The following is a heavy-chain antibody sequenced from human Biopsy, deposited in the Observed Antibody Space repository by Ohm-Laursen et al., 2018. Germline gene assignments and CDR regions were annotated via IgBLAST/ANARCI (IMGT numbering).Heavy chain of an antibody. V-gene: IGHV3-21*01. Sequence: SLRLSCAASGFTFSGFSMTWVRQAPGKGLEGVSSISASGNHIYYTDSVKGRFTVSRDNGKNSVYLQMNSLRVEDTAVYYCARDGEAKYCKHGVCPSDFWGQGTLVTVSS. CDR2: ISASGNHI. D-gene: IGHD2-8*01. J-gene: IGHJ4*02. CDR1: GFTFSGFS. CDR3: ARDGEAKYCKHGVCPSDF.